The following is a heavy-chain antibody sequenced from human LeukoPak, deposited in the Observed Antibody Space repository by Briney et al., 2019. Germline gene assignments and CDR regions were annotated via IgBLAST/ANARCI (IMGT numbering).Heavy chain of an antibody. J-gene: IGHJ3*02. Sequence: HSGGSLRLSCAASGFTFDDYAMHWVRQAPGKGLEWVSGISWNSGSIGYADSVKGRFTISRDNAKNSLYLQMNSLRAEDTALYYCAKDYGSGFDAFDIWGQGTMVTVSS. CDR2: ISWNSGSI. V-gene: IGHV3-9*01. D-gene: IGHD3-10*01. CDR3: AKDYGSGFDAFDI. CDR1: GFTFDDYA.